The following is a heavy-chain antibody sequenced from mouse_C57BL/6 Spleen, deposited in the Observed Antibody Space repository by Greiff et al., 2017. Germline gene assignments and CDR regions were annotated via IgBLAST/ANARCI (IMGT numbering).Heavy chain of an antibody. Sequence: QVQLQQPGAELVKPGASVKLSCKASGYTFTSYWMHWVKQRPGQGLEWIGMIHPNSGSTNYNEKFKSKATLTVDKSSSTAYMQLSSLTSEDSAVYYCARENYYGSSYPAWFAYWGQGTLVTVSA. D-gene: IGHD1-1*01. J-gene: IGHJ3*01. CDR1: GYTFTSYW. CDR3: ARENYYGSSYPAWFAY. CDR2: IHPNSGST. V-gene: IGHV1-64*01.